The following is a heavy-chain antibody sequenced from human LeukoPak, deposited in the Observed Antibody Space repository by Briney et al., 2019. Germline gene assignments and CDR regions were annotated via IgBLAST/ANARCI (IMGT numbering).Heavy chain of an antibody. D-gene: IGHD3-22*01. Sequence: SETLSLTCTVSGASISSYYWSWIRQPPGKGLEWIGYISYSGSTNYNPSLKSRVTISVDTSKNQFSLKLSSVTAADTAVYYCASLYYYDSSGYLSAFDIWGQGTMVTVSS. CDR1: GASISSYY. CDR3: ASLYYYDSSGYLSAFDI. J-gene: IGHJ3*02. V-gene: IGHV4-59*01. CDR2: ISYSGST.